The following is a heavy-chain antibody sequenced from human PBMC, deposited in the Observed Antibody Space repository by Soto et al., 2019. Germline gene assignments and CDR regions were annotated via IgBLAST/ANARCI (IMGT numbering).Heavy chain of an antibody. V-gene: IGHV4-38-2*02. J-gene: IGHJ5*02. CDR1: GYTVTSGFY. D-gene: IGHD2-8*01. Sequence: KTSKTLSLTCTVPGYTVTSGFYWAWIRQPPGKGLEWIVSVYHSGATYYNSSLQDRVTISVDTSKNHFSLKLISVTAADAGTYYCAGERTLMRPTGWFEPWGQGTQVTVSS. CDR2: VYHSGAT. CDR3: AGERTLMRPTGWFEP.